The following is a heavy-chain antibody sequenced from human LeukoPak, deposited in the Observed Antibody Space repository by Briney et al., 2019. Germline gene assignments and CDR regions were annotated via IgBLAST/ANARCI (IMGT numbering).Heavy chain of an antibody. CDR1: GFTFSSYA. D-gene: IGHD3-22*01. Sequence: GGSLRLSCAAPGFTFSSYAMSWVRQAPGKGLEWVSAISGSGGSTYYADSVKGRFTISRDNAKNTLYLQMNSLRAEDTAVYYCAKAFDMIVAYYFGIWGQGQVVTVSS. V-gene: IGHV3-23*01. CDR2: ISGSGGST. CDR3: AKAFDMIVAYYFGI. J-gene: IGHJ4*02.